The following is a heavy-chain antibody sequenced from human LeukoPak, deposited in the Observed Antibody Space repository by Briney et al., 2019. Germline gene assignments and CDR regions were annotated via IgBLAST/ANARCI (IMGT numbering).Heavy chain of an antibody. CDR2: ISGSGGST. Sequence: GGSLRLSCAASGFTFNNYAMSWVRQAPGKGLEWVSAISGSGGSTYYADSVKGRFTISRDNSKNTLYLQMNSLRAEDTAVYYCAKEPQYSSGWYNWGQGTLVTVSS. J-gene: IGHJ4*02. V-gene: IGHV3-23*01. CDR1: GFTFNNYA. D-gene: IGHD6-19*01. CDR3: AKEPQYSSGWYN.